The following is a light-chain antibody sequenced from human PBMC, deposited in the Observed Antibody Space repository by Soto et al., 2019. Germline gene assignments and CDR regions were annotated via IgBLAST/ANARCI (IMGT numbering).Light chain of an antibody. CDR2: TNN. CDR1: SSNIGSRT. J-gene: IGLJ3*02. Sequence: QSVLTQPPSASGTPGQRVTFSCSGTSSNIGSRTVNWYQQLPGTAPKLLIYTNNQRPSGVPDRFSGSKSGTSASLAISGLQSEDEADYYCAAWDDSLKGWVFGGGTKVTVL. V-gene: IGLV1-44*01. CDR3: AAWDDSLKGWV.